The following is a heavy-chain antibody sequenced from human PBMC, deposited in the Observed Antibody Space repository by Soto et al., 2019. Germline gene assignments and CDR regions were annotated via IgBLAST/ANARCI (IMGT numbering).Heavy chain of an antibody. CDR1: GFTFSNSG. CDR3: AKDFLRRYCSGVICLGMGV. J-gene: IGHJ6*02. CDR2: ISDDGSNK. D-gene: IGHD2-15*01. V-gene: IGHV3-30*18. Sequence: QVQLLESGGGVVQPGRSLRLSCTTSGFTFSNSGMHWVRQAPGKGMEWVALISDDGSNKYYADSVKGRFTVSRDNSKNTLSLQMNSLRVEDTAVYYCAKDFLRRYCSGVICLGMGVLGQRTTITVSS.